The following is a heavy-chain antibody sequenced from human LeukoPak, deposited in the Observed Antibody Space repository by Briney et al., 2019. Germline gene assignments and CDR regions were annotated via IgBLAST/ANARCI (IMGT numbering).Heavy chain of an antibody. V-gene: IGHV3-23*01. D-gene: IGHD6-19*01. CDR2: ISGSGGST. CDR3: AKVIIDSSGWSNYFDY. CDR1: GFTFSSYA. J-gene: IGHJ4*01. Sequence: AGGSLRLSCAASGFTFSSYAMSWVRQAPGKGLEWVSAISGSGGSTYYADSVKGRFTISRDNSKNTLYLQMNSLRAEDTAVYYCAKVIIDSSGWSNYFDYWGQGTLVTVSS.